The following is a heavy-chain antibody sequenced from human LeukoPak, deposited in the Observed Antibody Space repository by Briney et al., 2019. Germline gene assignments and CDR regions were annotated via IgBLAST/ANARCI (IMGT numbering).Heavy chain of an antibody. CDR3: AKHRPGIAASGSNY. CDR2: ISGSGGESGGGT. D-gene: IGHD6-13*01. Sequence: GSLRLSCAASGFTFSSFAMSWVRQAPGKGLEWVSVSVISGSGGESGGGTYYADSVKGRFTISRDDSNNTLYLQMNNLKVEDTAVYYCAKHRPGIAASGSNYWGQGTLVSVSS. V-gene: IGHV3-23*01. J-gene: IGHJ4*02. CDR1: GFTFSSFA.